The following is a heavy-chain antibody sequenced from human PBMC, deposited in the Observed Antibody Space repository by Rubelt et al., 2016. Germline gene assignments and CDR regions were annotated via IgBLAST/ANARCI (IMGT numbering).Heavy chain of an antibody. V-gene: IGHV4-34*01. CDR2: INHSGST. J-gene: IGHJ4*02. CDR1: GGSFSGYY. CDR3: ASRGRYYGSGSYPPRTGIVDY. Sequence: QVQLQQWGAGLLKPSETLSLTCAVYGGSFSGYYWSWIRQPPGKGLEWIGEINHSGSTNYNPSLKSRVTITVDTSKDQFSRKLSSVTAADTAVDYCASRGRYYGSGSYPPRTGIVDYWGQGTLVTVSS. D-gene: IGHD3-10*01.